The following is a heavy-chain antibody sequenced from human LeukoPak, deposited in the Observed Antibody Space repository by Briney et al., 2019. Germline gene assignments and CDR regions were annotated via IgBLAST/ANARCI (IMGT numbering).Heavy chain of an antibody. CDR2: INHSGST. J-gene: IGHJ4*02. CDR3: ARGTTWDY. D-gene: IGHD1-1*01. V-gene: IGHV4-34*01. CDR1: GGSFSGYY. Sequence: SETLSLTCAVYGGSFSGYYWSWIRQPPGKGLEWIGEINHSGSTNYNPSLKSRVTISVDTSKNQFSLKLSSVTAADTAVYYCARGTTWDYWGQGTLVTVSS.